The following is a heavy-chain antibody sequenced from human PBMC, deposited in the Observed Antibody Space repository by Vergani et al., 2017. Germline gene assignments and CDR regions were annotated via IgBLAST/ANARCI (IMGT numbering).Heavy chain of an antibody. CDR3: AREGLGYCSSTSCYGGNYYYYGMDV. CDR2: INPSGGST. V-gene: IGHV1-46*03. J-gene: IGHJ6*02. CDR1: GYTFTSYY. D-gene: IGHD2-2*01. Sequence: QVQLVQSGAEVKNPGASVKVSCKASGYTFTSYYMHWVRQAPGQGLEWMGIINPSGGSTSYAQKFQGRVTMTRDTSTSTVYMELSSLRSEDTAVYYCAREGLGYCSSTSCYGGNYYYYGMDVWGQGTTVTVSS.